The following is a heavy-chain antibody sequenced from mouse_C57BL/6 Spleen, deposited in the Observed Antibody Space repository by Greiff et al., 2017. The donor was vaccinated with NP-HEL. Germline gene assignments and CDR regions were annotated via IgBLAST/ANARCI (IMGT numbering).Heavy chain of an antibody. V-gene: IGHV1-81*01. Sequence: QVQLKQSGAELARPGASVKLSCKASGYTFTSYGISWVKQRTGQGLEWIGEIYPRSGNTYYNEKFKGKATLTADKSSSTAYMELRSLTSEDSAVYFCARDYYSNYVDYAMDYWGQGTSVTVSS. J-gene: IGHJ4*01. CDR3: ARDYYSNYVDYAMDY. CDR2: IYPRSGNT. D-gene: IGHD2-5*01. CDR1: GYTFTSYG.